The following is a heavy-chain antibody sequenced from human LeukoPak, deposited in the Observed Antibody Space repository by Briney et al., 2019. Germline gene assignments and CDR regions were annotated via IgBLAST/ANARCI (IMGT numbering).Heavy chain of an antibody. J-gene: IGHJ3*02. CDR1: GYNFAQYR. CDR3: ARLWGGIVAADDAFDI. D-gene: IGHD1-26*01. Sequence: GESPKISCKGSGYNFAQYRIGWVRQMPGKGLEWMGITHPGDSDTIYSPSFQGQATMSADKSISTAYLQWSSLKASDTAMYYCARLWGGIVAADDAFDIWGQGTMVTVSS. CDR2: THPGDSDT. V-gene: IGHV5-51*01.